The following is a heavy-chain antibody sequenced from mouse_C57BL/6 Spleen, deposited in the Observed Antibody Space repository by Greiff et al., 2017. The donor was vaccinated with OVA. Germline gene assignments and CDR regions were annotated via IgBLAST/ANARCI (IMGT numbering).Heavy chain of an antibody. Sequence: VHVKQSGPELVKPGASVKIPCKASGYTFTDYNMDWVKQSHGKSLEWIGDINPNNGGTIYNQKFKGKATLTVDKSSSTAYMELRSLTSEDTAVYYCASRPFYGSSPFAYWGQGTLVTVSA. CDR2: INPNNGGT. CDR1: GYTFTDYN. D-gene: IGHD1-1*01. J-gene: IGHJ3*01. V-gene: IGHV1-18*01. CDR3: ASRPFYGSSPFAY.